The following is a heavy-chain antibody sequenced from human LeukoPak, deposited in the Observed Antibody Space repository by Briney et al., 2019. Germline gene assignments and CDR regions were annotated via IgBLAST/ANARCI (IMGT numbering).Heavy chain of an antibody. CDR3: ARARSSSWYDWFDP. CDR2: IRYDGSNK. J-gene: IGHJ5*02. CDR1: GFTFSSYG. D-gene: IGHD6-13*01. Sequence: PGGSLRLSCVASGFTFSSYGMHWVRQAPGKGLEWVAFIRYDGSNKYYADSVKGRFTISRDNSKNTLYLQMNSLRAEDTALYHCARARSSSWYDWFDPWGQGTLVTVSS. V-gene: IGHV3-30*02.